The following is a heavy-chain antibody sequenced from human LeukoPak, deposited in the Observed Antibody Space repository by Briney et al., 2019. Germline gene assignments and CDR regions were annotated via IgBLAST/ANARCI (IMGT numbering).Heavy chain of an antibody. CDR2: ISDDGSRQ. CDR1: GXTFSNYA. J-gene: IGHJ4*02. V-gene: IGHV3-30-3*01. Sequence: GGSLRLSWAATGXTFSNYAVHWGRQAPGKGLEWVAFISDDGSRQHYADSVKGRFTISRDNSKNTLNLQMNSLRAEDTAVYYCVKDRTGTYTLDYWGQGTLVTVSS. CDR3: VKDRTGTYTLDY. D-gene: IGHD3-10*01.